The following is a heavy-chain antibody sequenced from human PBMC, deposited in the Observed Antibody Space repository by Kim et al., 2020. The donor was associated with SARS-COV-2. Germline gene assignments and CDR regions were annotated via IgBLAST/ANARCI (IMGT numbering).Heavy chain of an antibody. Sequence: SGTLSLTCTVSGGSISSYYWSWIRQPPGKGLEWIGYIYYSGSTNYNPSLKSRVTISVDTSKNQFSLKLSSVTAADTAVYYCARDPVGAMYFDYWGQGTLVTVSS. J-gene: IGHJ4*02. V-gene: IGHV4-59*01. CDR3: ARDPVGAMYFDY. D-gene: IGHD1-26*01. CDR2: IYYSGST. CDR1: GGSISSYY.